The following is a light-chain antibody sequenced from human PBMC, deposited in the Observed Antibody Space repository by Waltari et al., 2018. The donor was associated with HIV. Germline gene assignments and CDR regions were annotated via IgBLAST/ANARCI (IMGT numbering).Light chain of an antibody. V-gene: IGLV1-47*01. CDR2: RNN. J-gene: IGLJ2*01. CDR3: AAWDDSLSGLVV. CDR1: SSNIGSNY. Sequence: QSVLTQPPPAPGTPGQRVTISCSGSSSNIGSNYVYWYQQLPGTAPKLLIYRNNQRPSGVPDRFSGSKSGTSASLAISGLRSEDEADYYCAAWDDSLSGLVVFGGGTKLTVL.